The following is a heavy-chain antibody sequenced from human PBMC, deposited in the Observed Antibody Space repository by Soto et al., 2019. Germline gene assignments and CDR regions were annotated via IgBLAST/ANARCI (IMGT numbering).Heavy chain of an antibody. CDR1: GFTFSSYG. V-gene: IGHV3-33*01. CDR3: ARGRLGYCSSTSCLARWFDP. D-gene: IGHD2-2*01. Sequence: GGSLRLSCAASGFTFSSYGMHWVRQAPGKGLEWVAVIWYDGSNKYYADSVKGRFTISRDNSKNTLYLQMNSLRAEDTAVYYCARGRLGYCSSTSCLARWFDPWGQGTLVTVSS. J-gene: IGHJ5*02. CDR2: IWYDGSNK.